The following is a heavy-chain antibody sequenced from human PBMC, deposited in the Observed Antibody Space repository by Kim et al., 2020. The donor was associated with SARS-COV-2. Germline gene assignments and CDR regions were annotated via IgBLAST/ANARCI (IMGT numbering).Heavy chain of an antibody. Sequence: GGSLRLSCAASAFTFSNAWMSWVRQAPGKGLEWVGRIKSKTDGGTTDYAAPVKGRFTISRDDSKNTLYLQMNSLKTEDTAVYYCTTTPDQFPYASGSYYYYYGMDVWGQGTTVTVSS. D-gene: IGHD3-10*01. CDR2: IKSKTDGGTT. CDR3: TTTPDQFPYASGSYYYYYGMDV. V-gene: IGHV3-15*01. CDR1: AFTFSNAW. J-gene: IGHJ6*02.